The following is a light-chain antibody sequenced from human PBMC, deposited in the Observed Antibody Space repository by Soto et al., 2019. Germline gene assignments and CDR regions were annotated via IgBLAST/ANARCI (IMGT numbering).Light chain of an antibody. CDR3: QRHGAT. CDR1: LRLSSSY. V-gene: IGKV3-20*01. J-gene: IGKJ1*01. CDR2: GAS. Sequence: EIVFTQSPTPPSLSPGERATPSCRATLRLSSSYFAWYQQKPGQAPRLLIYGASSRATGIPDRFSGSGSGTDFTLTISGLEPEDSAAYYCQRHGATFGQGTKVDI.